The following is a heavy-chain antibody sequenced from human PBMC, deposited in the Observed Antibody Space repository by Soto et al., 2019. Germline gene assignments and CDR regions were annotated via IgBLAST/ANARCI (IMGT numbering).Heavy chain of an antibody. CDR3: ARDNSPAIVAAPYYYYYYMDV. D-gene: IGHD3-22*01. V-gene: IGHV3-21*01. J-gene: IGHJ6*03. CDR1: GFTFSSYS. CDR2: ISSSSSYI. Sequence: EVQLVESGGGLVKPGGSLRLSCAASGFTFSSYSMNWVRQAPGKGLEWVSSISSSSSYIYYADSVKGRFTISRDNAKNSLYLQMSSLRAEDTAVYYCARDNSPAIVAAPYYYYYYMDVWGKGTTVTVSS.